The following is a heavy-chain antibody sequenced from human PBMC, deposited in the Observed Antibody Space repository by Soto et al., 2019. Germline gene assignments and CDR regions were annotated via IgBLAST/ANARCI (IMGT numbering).Heavy chain of an antibody. J-gene: IGHJ4*02. CDR1: GGSISSYY. Sequence: SETLSLTCTVSGGSISSYYWSWIRQPPGKGLEWIGYIYYSGSTNYNPSLKSRVTISVDTSKNQFSLKLSSVTAADTAVYYCARIMDTARINYFDYWGQGTLVTVSS. V-gene: IGHV4-59*01. CDR3: ARIMDTARINYFDY. CDR2: IYYSGST. D-gene: IGHD5-18*01.